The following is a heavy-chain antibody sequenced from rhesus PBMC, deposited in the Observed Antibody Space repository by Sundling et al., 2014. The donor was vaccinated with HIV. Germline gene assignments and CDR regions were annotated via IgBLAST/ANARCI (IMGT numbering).Heavy chain of an antibody. V-gene: IGHV1-138*01. CDR1: GYTFTDYY. CDR2: INPKTGGT. CDR3: ATDPYFNLWTGYFISGFDS. D-gene: IGHD3-3*01. J-gene: IGHJ6*01. Sequence: QVQLVQSGAEVKKPGSSVKVSCKASGYTFTDYYIQWVRQAPGQGLEWMGRINPKTGGTDYAQKFQGRVTMTRDTSTSTAYMELSSLRSEDTAVYYCATDPYFNLWTGYFISGFDSWGQGVVVTVSS.